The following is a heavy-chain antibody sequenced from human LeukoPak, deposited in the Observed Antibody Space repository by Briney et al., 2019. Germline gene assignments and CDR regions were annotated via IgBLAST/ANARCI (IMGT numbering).Heavy chain of an antibody. CDR3: ARGGSNSIWYYYMDV. CDR2: ISSSGTTI. D-gene: IGHD6-13*01. V-gene: IGHV3-11*04. CDR1: GFTFSDYS. Sequence: GGSLRLSCAASGFTFSDYSMSWVRQAPGQGLEWLSYISSSGTTIYYADSVKGRFTISRDNAKNSLYLQMNSLRAEDTAVYYCARGGSNSIWYYYMDVWGKGTMFTVSS. J-gene: IGHJ6*03.